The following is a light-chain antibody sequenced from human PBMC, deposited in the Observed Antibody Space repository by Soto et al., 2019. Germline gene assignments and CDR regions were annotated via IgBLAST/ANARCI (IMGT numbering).Light chain of an antibody. Sequence: DIQMTQSPSTLSASVGDRVTITCRASQSISSWLAWYQQKPGKAPKLLIYKASSLESGVPSRFSGSGSGTEFTLTISSLQPDDFTTYYCQQYNSSPTFGQWTKVEIK. J-gene: IGKJ1*01. CDR3: QQYNSSPT. V-gene: IGKV1-5*03. CDR1: QSISSW. CDR2: KAS.